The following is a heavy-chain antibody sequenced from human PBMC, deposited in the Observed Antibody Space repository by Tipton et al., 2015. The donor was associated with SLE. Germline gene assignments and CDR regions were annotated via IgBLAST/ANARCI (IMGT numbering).Heavy chain of an antibody. V-gene: IGHV4-59*08. CDR2: VYYSGSA. CDR3: ARVLGVVKSYYMDV. J-gene: IGHJ6*03. D-gene: IGHD3-3*01. CDR1: GGPITSYH. Sequence: LRLSCTVSGGPITSYHWSWIRQPPGKEPEWIGNVYYSGSANYNPSLRSRVTISVDTSKNQFSLKLSSVTAADTAVYYCARVLGVVKSYYMDVWGKGTTVTVSS.